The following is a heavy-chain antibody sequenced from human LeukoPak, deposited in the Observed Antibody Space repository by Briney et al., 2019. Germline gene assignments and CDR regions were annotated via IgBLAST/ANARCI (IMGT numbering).Heavy chain of an antibody. J-gene: IGHJ6*02. D-gene: IGHD6-13*01. V-gene: IGHV4-39*01. CDR2: IYYSGST. Sequence: PETLSLTCTVSGGSISSSSYYWGWIRQPPGKGLEWIGTIYYSGSTYYNPSLKSRVTISVDTSKNQFSLKLSSVTAADTAVYYCARQNAAAGIFYYYGMDVWGQGTTVTVSS. CDR3: ARQNAAAGIFYYYGMDV. CDR1: GGSISSSSYY.